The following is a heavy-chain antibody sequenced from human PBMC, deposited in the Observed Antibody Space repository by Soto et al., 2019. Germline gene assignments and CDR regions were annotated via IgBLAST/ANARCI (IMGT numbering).Heavy chain of an antibody. CDR2: ITSDGSHK. Sequence: VGSLRLSCTASGFSFNTYGIHWVRQSPGKGLEWVALITSDGSHKFHADSVKGRFAVSRDNSKNTVFLQMNSLTLGDTATYYCAKGGDMDVWGQGTTVTVSS. CDR1: GFSFNTYG. CDR3: AKGGDMDV. J-gene: IGHJ6*02. D-gene: IGHD3-10*01. V-gene: IGHV3-30*18.